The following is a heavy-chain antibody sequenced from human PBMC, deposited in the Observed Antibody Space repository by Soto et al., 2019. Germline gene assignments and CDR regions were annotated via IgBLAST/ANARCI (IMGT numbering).Heavy chain of an antibody. D-gene: IGHD3-10*01. CDR3: AKDTPWSGDFDY. Sequence: GESLKISCAASGFTFSSYAMSWVRQAPGKGLEWVSAISGSGGSTYYADSVKGRFTISRDNSKNTLYLQMNSLRAEDTAVYYCAKDTPWSGDFDYWGQGTLVTVSS. CDR1: GFTFSSYA. V-gene: IGHV3-23*01. J-gene: IGHJ4*02. CDR2: ISGSGGST.